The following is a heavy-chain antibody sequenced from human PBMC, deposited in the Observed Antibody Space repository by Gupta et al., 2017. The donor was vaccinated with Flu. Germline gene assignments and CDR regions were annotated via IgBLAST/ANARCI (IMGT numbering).Heavy chain of an antibody. CDR1: GTSFSNCG. J-gene: IGHJ4*02. CDR3: VRDIKRGLNIGWYFDY. D-gene: IGHD6-19*01. V-gene: IGHV1-69*01. Sequence: QVQLVQSGAEVKKPGSSVKVSCKASGTSFSNCGNSWVRQATGQGLEWMGGIIPSLDTVKYAQRFQGRVTITADESTSTAYRDLYSLRSEDTAMYYGVRDIKRGLNIGWYFDYWGQGTLVTVSS. CDR2: IIPSLDTV.